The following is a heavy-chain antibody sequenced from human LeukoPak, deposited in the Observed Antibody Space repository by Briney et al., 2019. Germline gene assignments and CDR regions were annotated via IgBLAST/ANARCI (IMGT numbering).Heavy chain of an antibody. V-gene: IGHV4-34*01. CDR1: GGSFSGYY. CDR3: ARDSGTTGEVKFDP. CDR2: IYYSGST. D-gene: IGHD3-10*01. J-gene: IGHJ5*02. Sequence: PSETLSLTCAVYGGSFSGYYWSWIRQPPGKGLEWIGSIYYSGSTYYNPSLKSRVTISVDTSKNQFSLKLSSVTAADTAVYYCARDSGTTGEVKFDPWGQGTLVTVSS.